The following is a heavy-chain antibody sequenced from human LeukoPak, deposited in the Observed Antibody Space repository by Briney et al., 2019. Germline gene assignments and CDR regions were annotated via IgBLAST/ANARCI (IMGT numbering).Heavy chain of an antibody. V-gene: IGHV1-69*01. CDR2: IIPIFGTA. D-gene: IGHD1-14*01. CDR3: ARDNSAEDTASGWWFDP. Sequence: GSSVKVSCKASGGTFSSYAISWVRQAPGQGLEWMGGIIPIFGTANYAQKFQGRVTITADESTSTAYMELSSLRSEDTAVYYCARDNSAEDTASGWWFDPWGQGTLVTVSS. CDR1: GGTFSSYA. J-gene: IGHJ5*02.